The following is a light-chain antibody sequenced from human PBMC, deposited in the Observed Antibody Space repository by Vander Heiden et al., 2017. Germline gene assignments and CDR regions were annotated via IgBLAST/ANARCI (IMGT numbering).Light chain of an antibody. Sequence: EILLTQSPRTLSLSPGERPTLACRASPSVSSTYFAWYQQKPGQAPRLLIYGASSRATGVPDRFSGRGSGTDFTLTISRLEPEDFAVYYCQQYGSSPYTFGQGTKLEIK. CDR1: PSVSSTY. J-gene: IGKJ2*01. CDR2: GAS. V-gene: IGKV3-20*01. CDR3: QQYGSSPYT.